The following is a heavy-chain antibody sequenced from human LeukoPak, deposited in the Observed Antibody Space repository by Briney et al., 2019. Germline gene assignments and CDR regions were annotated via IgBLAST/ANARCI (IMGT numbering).Heavy chain of an antibody. CDR2: IWYDGSNK. J-gene: IGHJ4*02. D-gene: IGHD6-13*01. CDR1: GFTFSSYG. Sequence: PGGSLRLSCAASGFTFSSYGMHWVRQAPGKGLEWVAVIWYDGSNKYYADSVKGRFTISRDNSKNTLYLQMNSLRAKDTAVYYCAREEGIAAAGTGPGYWGQGTLVTVSS. CDR3: AREEGIAAAGTGPGY. V-gene: IGHV3-33*08.